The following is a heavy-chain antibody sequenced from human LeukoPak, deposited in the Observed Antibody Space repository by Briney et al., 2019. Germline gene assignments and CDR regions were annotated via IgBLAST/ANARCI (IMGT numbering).Heavy chain of an antibody. D-gene: IGHD6-6*01. V-gene: IGHV4-59*08. Sequence: PSETLSLTCTVSGGSISSHYWSWIRQPPGKGLEWIGYIYNSGSINYNPSLKSRVTISVDTSKNQFSLKLSSVTAADTAVYYCARTFIAASYFDYWGQGTLVTVSS. J-gene: IGHJ4*02. CDR3: ARTFIAASYFDY. CDR2: IYNSGSI. CDR1: GGSISSHY.